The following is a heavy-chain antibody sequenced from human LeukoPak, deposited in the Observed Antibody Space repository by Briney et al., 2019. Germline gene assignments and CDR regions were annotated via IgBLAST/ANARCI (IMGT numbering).Heavy chain of an antibody. CDR3: ARAPVKHCSGGSCYTDAFDI. J-gene: IGHJ3*02. V-gene: IGHV4-34*01. Sequence: SETLSLTCAVYGGSFSGYYWSWIRQPPGKGLEWIGEINHSGSTNYNPSLKSRVTISVDTSKNQFSLKLSSVTAADTAVYYCARAPVKHCSGGSCYTDAFDIWGQGTMVTVSS. CDR1: GGSFSGYY. CDR2: INHSGST. D-gene: IGHD2-15*01.